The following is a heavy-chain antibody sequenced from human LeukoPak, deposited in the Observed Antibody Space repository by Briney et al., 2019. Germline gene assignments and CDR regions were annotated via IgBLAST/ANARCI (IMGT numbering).Heavy chain of an antibody. CDR2: IIPIFGTA. D-gene: IGHD6-19*01. V-gene: IGHV1-69*05. CDR3: ARVAVAGRGAFDY. J-gene: IGHJ4*02. Sequence: VASVKVSCKASGGTFSSYAISWVRQAPGQGLEWMGGIIPIFGTANYAQKFQGRVTITTDESTSTASMELSSLRFEDTAVYYCARVAVAGRGAFDYWGQGTLVTVSS. CDR1: GGTFSSYA.